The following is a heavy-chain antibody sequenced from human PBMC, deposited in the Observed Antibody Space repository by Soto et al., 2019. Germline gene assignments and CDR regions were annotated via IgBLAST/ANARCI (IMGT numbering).Heavy chain of an antibody. CDR1: GYTFTSYG. D-gene: IGHD2-21*01. V-gene: IGHV1-18*01. J-gene: IGHJ4*02. Sequence: ASVKVSCKASGYTFTSYGISWVRQAPGQGLEWMGWISAYNGNTNYAQKLQGRVTMTTDTSTSTAYMELRSLRSDDTAVYYCARDAGPVWWPGYYYFDYWGQGTLVTVSS. CDR3: ARDAGPVWWPGYYYFDY. CDR2: ISAYNGNT.